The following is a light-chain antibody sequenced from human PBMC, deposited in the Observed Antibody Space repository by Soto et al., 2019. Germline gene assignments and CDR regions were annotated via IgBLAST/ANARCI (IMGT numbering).Light chain of an antibody. V-gene: IGKV3-11*01. CDR1: QSVAGS. CDR3: QQCYNWPQWT. Sequence: EFVLTQSPATLSLSPGERAILSCRASQSVAGSLAWYQQKPGQAPRLLIYDASNRATGIPARFSGSGSGTDFTLTISSLEPEDFALYYCQQCYNWPQWTFGQGTKVDIK. J-gene: IGKJ1*01. CDR2: DAS.